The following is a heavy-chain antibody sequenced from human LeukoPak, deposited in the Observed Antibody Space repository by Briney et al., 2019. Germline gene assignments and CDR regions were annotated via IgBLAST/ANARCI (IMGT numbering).Heavy chain of an antibody. V-gene: IGHV3-30-3*01. D-gene: IGHD6-13*01. CDR3: ARGIAAAADY. CDR2: IPYDGSNK. CDR1: GFTFSSYA. Sequence: GGSLRLSCAASGFTFSSYAMHWVRQAPGKGLEWVAVIPYDGSNKYYADSVKGRFTISRDNSKNTLYLQMNSLRAEDTAVYYCARGIAAAADYWGQGPLVTVSS. J-gene: IGHJ4*02.